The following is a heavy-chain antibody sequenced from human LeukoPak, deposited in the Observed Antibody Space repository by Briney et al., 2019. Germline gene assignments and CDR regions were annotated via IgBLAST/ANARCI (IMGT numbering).Heavy chain of an antibody. CDR2: TRNKANSYTT. V-gene: IGHV3-72*01. Sequence: QPGGSLRLSCAATEFTFSDHYMDWVRQAPGKGLEWIGCTRNKANSYTTEYAASVKGRFTISRDDSKNSLYLQMNSLKTEDTAVYYCARWDSAVTGYYWGQGTLVTVSS. CDR3: ARWDSAVTGYY. J-gene: IGHJ4*02. D-gene: IGHD3-9*01. CDR1: EFTFSDHY.